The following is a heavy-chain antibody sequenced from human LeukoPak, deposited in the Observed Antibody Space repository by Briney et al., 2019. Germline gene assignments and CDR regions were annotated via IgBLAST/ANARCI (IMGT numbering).Heavy chain of an antibody. J-gene: IGHJ5*02. CDR3: ARALGDYGGPTGWFDP. CDR2: IYSTGST. D-gene: IGHD3-16*01. CDR1: GGSISSYF. Sequence: SETLSLTCTVSGGSISSYFWTWLRQPPGKGLEWIGYIYSTGSTYYSPSLESRITVSLDTSKDQFSLNLRSVTAADTAVYYCARALGDYGGPTGWFDPWGQGTLVTVSS. V-gene: IGHV4-4*09.